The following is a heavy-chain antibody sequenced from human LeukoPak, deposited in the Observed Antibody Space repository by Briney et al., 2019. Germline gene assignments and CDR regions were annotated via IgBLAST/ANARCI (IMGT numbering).Heavy chain of an antibody. V-gene: IGHV4-4*07. Sequence: PSETLSLTCTVSGGSISGYYWNWIRQSAGKGLEWIGRIYANGGTNYNPSLRSRVSMSVDTSKNQFSLKLTSVTAADTAIYYCARDFTRNSYAAAEFFHPWGQGTLVSVSS. CDR3: ARDFTRNSYAAAEFFHP. CDR1: GGSISGYY. CDR2: IYANGGT. D-gene: IGHD5-18*01. J-gene: IGHJ1*01.